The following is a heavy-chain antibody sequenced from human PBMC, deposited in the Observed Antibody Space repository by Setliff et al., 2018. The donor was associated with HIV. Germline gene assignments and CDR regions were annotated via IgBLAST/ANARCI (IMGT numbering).Heavy chain of an antibody. CDR1: GYSFTSYT. D-gene: IGHD2-2*01. CDR3: ARLSSAAMWGGGAFDI. CDR2: SNAGNGNT. Sequence: GASVKVSCKASGYSFTSYTIHWVRQAPGQRLEWMGWSNAGNGNTKYSQKFRGRVTFTRDTSASTAYMELSGLGFEDTAVYYCARLSSAAMWGGGAFDIWGQGTMVTVSS. V-gene: IGHV1-3*01. J-gene: IGHJ3*02.